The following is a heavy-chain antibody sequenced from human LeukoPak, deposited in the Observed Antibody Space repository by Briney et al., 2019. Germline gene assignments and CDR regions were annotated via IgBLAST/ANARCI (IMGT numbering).Heavy chain of an antibody. J-gene: IGHJ1*01. V-gene: IGHV3-23*01. CDR1: GFTFSSYA. Sequence: GGSLRLSCAASGFTFSSYAMNWVRQAPGKGLEWVSVISGSGSDTYYADSVKGRFAISRDNSKNTLYLQMNSLRAEDTAVYYCARGNQWDVAEYFQHWGQGTLVTVSS. CDR2: ISGSGSDT. CDR3: ARGNQWDVAEYFQH. D-gene: IGHD1-14*01.